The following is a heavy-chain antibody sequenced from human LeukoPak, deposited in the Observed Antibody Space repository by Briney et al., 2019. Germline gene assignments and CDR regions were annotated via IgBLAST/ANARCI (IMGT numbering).Heavy chain of an antibody. CDR1: GYTFTSYD. J-gene: IGHJ4*02. V-gene: IGHV1-8*03. CDR2: MNPNSGNT. D-gene: IGHD3-3*01. CDR3: ARGNPNPWYDFWSGYSGRRDYFDY. Sequence: ASVKVSCKASGYTFTSYDINWVRQATGQGLEWMGWMNPNSGNTGYAQEFQGRVTITRNTSISTAYMELSSLRSEDTAVYYCARGNPNPWYDFWSGYSGRRDYFDYWGQGTLVTVSS.